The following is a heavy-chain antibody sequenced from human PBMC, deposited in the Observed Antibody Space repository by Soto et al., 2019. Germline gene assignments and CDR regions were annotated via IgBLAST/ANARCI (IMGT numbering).Heavy chain of an antibody. CDR3: ANNAPDSYGPYFDY. CDR1: GFTFSSYA. V-gene: IGHV3-23*01. D-gene: IGHD5-18*01. Sequence: GGSLRLSCAASGFTFSSYAMSWVRQAPGKGLEWVSSISGSSGSTYYADSVKGRFTISRDNSKNTLYLQMNSLRAEDTAVYYCANNAPDSYGPYFDYWGQGTLVTVSS. J-gene: IGHJ4*02. CDR2: ISGSSGST.